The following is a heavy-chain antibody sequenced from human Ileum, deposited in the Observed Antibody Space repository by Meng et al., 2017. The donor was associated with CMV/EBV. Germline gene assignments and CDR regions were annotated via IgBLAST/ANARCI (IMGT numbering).Heavy chain of an antibody. CDR3: ARDYYGSGSYYNE. CDR1: GFTFNIYW. Sequence: GGSRRLSGAASGFTFNIYWMHWVRQAPGKGLVWVSRINGDGTATTYADSVKGRFTISRDNAKNTLYLQMNSLRAEDTAVYYCARDYYGSGSYYNEWGQGTLVTFSS. D-gene: IGHD3-10*01. CDR2: INGDGTAT. J-gene: IGHJ4*02. V-gene: IGHV3-74*01.